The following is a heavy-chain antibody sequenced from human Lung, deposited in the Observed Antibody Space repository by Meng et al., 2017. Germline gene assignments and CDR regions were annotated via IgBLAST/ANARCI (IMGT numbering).Heavy chain of an antibody. D-gene: IGHD4-11*01. CDR3: ARGPTTMAHDFDY. V-gene: IGHV4-34*01. J-gene: IGHJ4*02. CDR1: GGSFSDYD. CDR2: INHSGST. Sequence: QGLLNAWGACLLKPSRTLALTCVVSGGSFSDYDWSWIRQPPGKGLEWIGEINHSGSTNYNPSLERRATISVDTSQNNLSLKLSSVTAADSAVYYCARGPTTMAHDFDYWGQGTLVTVSS.